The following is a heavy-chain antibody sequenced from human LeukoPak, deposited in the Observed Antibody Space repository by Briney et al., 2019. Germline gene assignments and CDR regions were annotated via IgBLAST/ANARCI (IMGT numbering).Heavy chain of an antibody. J-gene: IGHJ4*02. CDR2: ISSSSSYI. D-gene: IGHD4-23*01. V-gene: IGHV3-21*01. CDR3: ARDSRTVADFDY. Sequence: PGGSLRLSCAASGFTFSSYSMTWVRQAPGKGLEWVSSISSSSSYIYYADSVKGRFTISRDNAKNSLYLQMNSLRAEDTAVYYCARDSRTVADFDYWGQGTLVTVSS. CDR1: GFTFSSYS.